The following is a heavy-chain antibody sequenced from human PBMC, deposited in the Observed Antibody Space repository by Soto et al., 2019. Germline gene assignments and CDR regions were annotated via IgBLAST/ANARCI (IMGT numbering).Heavy chain of an antibody. D-gene: IGHD4-17*01. CDR2: IYGDNDK. CDR1: GFSLSNSGVG. Sequence: QITLKESGPSPVKPTQTLTVTCTFSGFSLSNSGVGVAWIRQPPGKALEWLALIYGDNDKRYSPSLKTRLTIPKDTSKHQVVLTMTNMDPVDTATYYGAPCTLHDYGDYDPGTSHVFDSWGQGTLVTVSS. J-gene: IGHJ4*02. V-gene: IGHV2-5*02. CDR3: APCTLHDYGDYDPGTSHVFDS.